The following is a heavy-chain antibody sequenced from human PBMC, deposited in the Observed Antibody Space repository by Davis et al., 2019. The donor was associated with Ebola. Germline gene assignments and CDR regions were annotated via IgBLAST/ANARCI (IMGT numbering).Heavy chain of an antibody. CDR1: GFTFSSYW. CDR2: IKQDGSEK. D-gene: IGHD2-15*01. V-gene: IGHV3-7*03. CDR3: ARDRVVVVVAATPLYYYYGMDV. J-gene: IGHJ6*02. Sequence: GESLKISCAASGFTFSSYWMSWVRQAPGKGLEWVANIKQDGSEKYYVDSVKGRFTISRDNAKNSLYLQMNSLRAEDTAVYYCARDRVVVVVAATPLYYYYGMDVWGQGTTVTVSS.